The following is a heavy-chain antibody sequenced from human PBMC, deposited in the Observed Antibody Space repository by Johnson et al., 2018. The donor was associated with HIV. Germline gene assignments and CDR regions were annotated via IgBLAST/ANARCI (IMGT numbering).Heavy chain of an antibody. CDR1: GFTFSSYA. CDR2: ISYDGSNK. CDR3: AREGFWGSGSPWVDAFDI. V-gene: IGHV3-30-3*01. Sequence: QVQLVESGGGVVQPGRSLRLSCAASGFTFSSYAMHWVRQAPGKGLEWVAVISYDGSNKYYADSVKGRFTISRDNSKNPLYLQMNSLRAEDAAGYYCAREGFWGSGSPWVDAFDIWGQGTMVTVSS. D-gene: IGHD3-10*01. J-gene: IGHJ3*02.